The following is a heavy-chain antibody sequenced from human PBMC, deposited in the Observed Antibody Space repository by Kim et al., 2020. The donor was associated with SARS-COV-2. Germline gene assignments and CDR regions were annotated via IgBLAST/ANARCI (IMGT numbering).Heavy chain of an antibody. V-gene: IGHV4-34*01. CDR3: ARTNYDFWSGYYYGMDV. J-gene: IGHJ6*02. CDR2: INHSGST. CDR1: GGSFSGYY. D-gene: IGHD3-3*01. Sequence: LETLSLTCAVYGGSFSGYYWSWIRQPPGKGLEWIGEINHSGSTNYNPSLKSRVTISVDTSKNQFSLKLSSVTAADTAVYYCARTNYDFWSGYYYGMDVWGQGTTVTVSS.